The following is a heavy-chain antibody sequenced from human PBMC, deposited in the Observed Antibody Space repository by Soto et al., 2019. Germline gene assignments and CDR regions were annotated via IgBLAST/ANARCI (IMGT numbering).Heavy chain of an antibody. V-gene: IGHV3-33*01. D-gene: IGHD4-17*01. Sequence: PGGSLRLSCAASVFTFSSYGMHWVRQAPGKGLEWVAVIWYDGSNKYYADSVKGRFTISRDNSKNTLYLQMNSLRAEDTAVYYCARDMNGDYPRHNWFDPWGQGTLVT. CDR2: IWYDGSNK. CDR3: ARDMNGDYPRHNWFDP. J-gene: IGHJ5*02. CDR1: VFTFSSYG.